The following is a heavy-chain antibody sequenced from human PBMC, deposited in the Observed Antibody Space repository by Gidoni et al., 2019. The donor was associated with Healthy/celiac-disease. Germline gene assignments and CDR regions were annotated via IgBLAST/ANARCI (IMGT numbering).Heavy chain of an antibody. D-gene: IGHD1-26*01. CDR1: GFTFRSYA. CDR3: AKDGSVIVGATTFDY. Sequence: EVQLLESGGGLVQRGGSLRLSCAAPGFTFRSYAMSWVRQAPGKGLGWVSAIGGSGGSTYYADSVKGRFTISRDNSKNTLYLQMNSLRAEDTAVYYCAKDGSVIVGATTFDYWGQGTLVTVSS. CDR2: IGGSGGST. V-gene: IGHV3-23*01. J-gene: IGHJ4*02.